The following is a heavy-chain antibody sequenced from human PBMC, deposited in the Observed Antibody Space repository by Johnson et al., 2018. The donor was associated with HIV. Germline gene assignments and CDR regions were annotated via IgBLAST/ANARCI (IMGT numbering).Heavy chain of an antibody. Sequence: QVQLVESGGGLVKPRGSLRLSCAGSGFRFSDYYMSWIRQAPGKGLEWVSYISSSGSTIYYADSVKGRFTISRDNAKNSLYLQMNSLIAEDTALYYCARGFLVGLPFDIWGQGTMVTVSS. D-gene: IGHD1-26*01. J-gene: IGHJ3*02. CDR3: ARGFLVGLPFDI. CDR2: ISSSGSTI. CDR1: GFRFSDYY. V-gene: IGHV3-11*01.